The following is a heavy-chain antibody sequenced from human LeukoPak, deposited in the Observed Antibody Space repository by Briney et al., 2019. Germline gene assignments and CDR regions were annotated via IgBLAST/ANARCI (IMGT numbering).Heavy chain of an antibody. Sequence: GGSLRLYCAASGFSFSTYNMNWVRQAPGKGLEWVSYISTSSAIKYYADSVKGRFTISRDNAKNLLYLQMNSLSAEDTAVYYCARFNGDSNFDYWGQGTLVTVSS. J-gene: IGHJ4*02. V-gene: IGHV3-48*04. CDR2: ISTSSAIK. D-gene: IGHD4-17*01. CDR1: GFSFSTYN. CDR3: ARFNGDSNFDY.